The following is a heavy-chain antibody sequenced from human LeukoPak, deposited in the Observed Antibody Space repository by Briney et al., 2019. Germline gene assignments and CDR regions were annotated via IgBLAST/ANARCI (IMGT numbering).Heavy chain of an antibody. CDR3: ARRLDY. Sequence: GGSLRLSCAVSGFTFSSYSMNWVRQAPGKGLEWVSYISSSETTIYYADSVKGRFTISRDNVKNSLYLQMNSLRADDTAVYYCARRLDYWGQGTLVTVSS. CDR2: ISSSETTI. V-gene: IGHV3-48*01. CDR1: GFTFSSYS. J-gene: IGHJ4*02.